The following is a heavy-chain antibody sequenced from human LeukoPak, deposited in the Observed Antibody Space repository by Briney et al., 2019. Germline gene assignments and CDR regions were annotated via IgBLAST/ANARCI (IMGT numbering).Heavy chain of an antibody. J-gene: IGHJ4*02. CDR3: AQAYGDYEMGYFDY. CDR2: IYYSGST. Sequence: SETLSLTCAVSGGSISSSNYWSWIRQPPGKGLEWIGYIYYSGSTYYNPSLKSRVTISVDTSKNQFSLKLSSVTAADTAVCYCAQAYGDYEMGYFDYWGQGTLVTVSS. V-gene: IGHV4-30-4*01. CDR1: GGSISSSNY. D-gene: IGHD4-17*01.